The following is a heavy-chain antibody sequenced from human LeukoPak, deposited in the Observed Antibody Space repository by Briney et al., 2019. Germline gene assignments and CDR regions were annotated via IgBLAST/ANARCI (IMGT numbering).Heavy chain of an antibody. D-gene: IGHD1-1*01. CDR1: GFSFSSDA. CDR3: TKDQVHYMY. J-gene: IGHJ1*01. CDR2: ISGSSGNI. V-gene: IGHV3-23*01. Sequence: GGSLRLSCAASGFSFSSDAMSWVRQAPGKGLEWVALISGSSGNIDYAESVKGRFTISRDNSKNTVYLQMNSLRVEDTALYYCTKDQVHYMYWGQGTLVTVSS.